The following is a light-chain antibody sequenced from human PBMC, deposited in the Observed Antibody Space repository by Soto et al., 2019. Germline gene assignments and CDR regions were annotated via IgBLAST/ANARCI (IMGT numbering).Light chain of an antibody. V-gene: IGKV3-15*01. CDR2: GAS. CDR1: QSVSSK. CDR3: QQYNNWPTIT. J-gene: IGKJ5*01. Sequence: MLTHSPVTLSLSPGERATLSCRASQSVSSKLAWYQQKPGQAPRLLIYGASTRATGIPARFSGSGSGTEFSLPISSLQSQDFSVYYCQQYNNWPTITFGQGTRLEIK.